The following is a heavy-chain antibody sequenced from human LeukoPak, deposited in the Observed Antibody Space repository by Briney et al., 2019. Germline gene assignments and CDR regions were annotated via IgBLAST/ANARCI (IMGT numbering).Heavy chain of an antibody. V-gene: IGHV3-7*01. CDR2: IKQDGSKR. J-gene: IGHJ4*02. D-gene: IGHD3-3*01. CDR1: GFTFSSYW. CDR3: AILKGVWRDRYFDY. Sequence: PGGSLRLSCAASGFTFSSYWMSWVRQAPGKGLEWVANIKQDGSKRYYVDSVEGRFIIFRENDKESMYSQMNSMIAEDTTASYFAILKGVWRDRYFDYWGQGTLVTVSS.